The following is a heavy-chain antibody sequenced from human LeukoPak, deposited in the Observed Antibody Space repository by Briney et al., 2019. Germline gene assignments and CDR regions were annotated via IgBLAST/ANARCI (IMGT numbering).Heavy chain of an antibody. Sequence: GGSLRLSCAASGFTFGDYGMSWVRQAPGKGLEWVSSINWNGGNTAYADSVKGRFTISRDTAKDSLYLQLNSLRAEDTALYYCARDRGWLQYIDYWGKGTTVTVSS. D-gene: IGHD5-24*01. V-gene: IGHV3-20*04. CDR1: GFTFGDYG. CDR2: INWNGGNT. CDR3: ARDRGWLQYIDY. J-gene: IGHJ6*04.